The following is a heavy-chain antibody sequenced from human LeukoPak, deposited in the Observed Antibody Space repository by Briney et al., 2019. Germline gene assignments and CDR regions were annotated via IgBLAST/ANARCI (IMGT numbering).Heavy chain of an antibody. CDR1: GYTFTSYY. CDR3: ARVGYSSGWYGDYYYYMDV. CDR2: ISAYNGNT. V-gene: IGHV1-18*04. Sequence: ASVKVSRKASGYTFTSYYMHWVRQAPGQGLEWMGWISAYNGNTNYAQKLQGRVTMTTDISTSTAYMELRSLRSDDTAVYYCARVGYSSGWYGDYYYYMDVWGKGTTVTVSS. D-gene: IGHD6-19*01. J-gene: IGHJ6*03.